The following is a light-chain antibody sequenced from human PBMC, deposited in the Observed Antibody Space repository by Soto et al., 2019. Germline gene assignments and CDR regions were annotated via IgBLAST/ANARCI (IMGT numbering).Light chain of an antibody. Sequence: DIQVTQSPSSLSASVGDRVTITCRASQSISSYLNWYRQKPGRAPNLLIYVASKLQSGVPSRFSGSGSGTDFTLTISSLQPGDFAIYYCHQSYSAPWTFGQGTKVEIK. CDR3: HQSYSAPWT. CDR2: VAS. V-gene: IGKV1-39*01. J-gene: IGKJ1*01. CDR1: QSISSY.